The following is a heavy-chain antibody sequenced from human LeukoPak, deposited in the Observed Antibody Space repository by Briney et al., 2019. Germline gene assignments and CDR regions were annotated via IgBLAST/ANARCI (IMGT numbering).Heavy chain of an antibody. J-gene: IGHJ4*02. CDR2: ISAYNGNT. Sequence: ASVKVSCKASGYTFTSYGISWVRQAPGQGLEWMGWISAYNGNTNYAQKLQGRVTVTTDTSTSTAYMELRSLRSDDTAVYYCARMDQRYYYDSSDLDYWGQGTLVTVSS. D-gene: IGHD3-22*01. CDR3: ARMDQRYYYDSSDLDY. V-gene: IGHV1-18*01. CDR1: GYTFTSYG.